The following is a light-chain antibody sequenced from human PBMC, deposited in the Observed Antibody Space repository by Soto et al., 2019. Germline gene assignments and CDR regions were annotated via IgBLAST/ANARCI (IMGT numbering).Light chain of an antibody. J-gene: IGKJ4*01. Sequence: MTQSPAIVSVSPGERVTLSCRASQTISSNLAWYQLKPGQPPRLLFYSASARATGTSARFSCTGSGKEFTLTISSLQSEDVAIYYCQQYHDWHPLTFGGETKVQIK. CDR1: QTISSN. CDR3: QQYHDWHPLT. V-gene: IGKV3-15*01. CDR2: SAS.